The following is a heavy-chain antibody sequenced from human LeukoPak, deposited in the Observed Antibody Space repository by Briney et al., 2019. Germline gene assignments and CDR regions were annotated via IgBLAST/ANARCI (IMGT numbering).Heavy chain of an antibody. CDR2: IKSKIVGGTV. Sequence: KPGGSLRLSCAASGFNFNDAGMSWVRQSPGKGLEWVGRIKSKIVGGTVDYAAPVKGRFIISRDDSEDTLYLQMDSLKTEDTAVYYCATERDYGGKSLVGSWGQGALVTVSS. CDR3: ATERDYGGKSLVGS. CDR1: GFNFNDAG. V-gene: IGHV3-15*01. D-gene: IGHD4-23*01. J-gene: IGHJ5*02.